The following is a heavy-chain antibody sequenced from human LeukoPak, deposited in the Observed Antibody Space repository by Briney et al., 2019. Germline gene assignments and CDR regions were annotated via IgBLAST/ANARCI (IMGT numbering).Heavy chain of an antibody. CDR1: GFTFSSYA. Sequence: GGSLRLSCAASGFTFSSYAMSWVRQAPGKGLEWVSAISDDGGSTYDADSVKGRFTISRDNSKNTLYLQMNSLRAEDTAVYYCAKDSAIGRYCTNGVCSTFDYWGQGTLVTVSS. J-gene: IGHJ4*02. V-gene: IGHV3-23*01. CDR3: AKDSAIGRYCTNGVCSTFDY. CDR2: ISDDGGST. D-gene: IGHD2-8*01.